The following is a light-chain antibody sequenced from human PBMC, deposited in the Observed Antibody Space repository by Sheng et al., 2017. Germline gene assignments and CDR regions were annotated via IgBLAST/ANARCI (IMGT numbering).Light chain of an antibody. V-gene: IGLV1-40*01. J-gene: IGLJ2*01. CDR1: SSNIGAGSD. CDR3: QSYDYGSSLSGYVL. CDR2: GNN. Sequence: QSVLTQPPSVSGAPGQRVTISCSGSSSNIGAGSDVHWYQQLPGTAPRLLIYGNNNRPSGVPDRFTASKSGTSASLAINGLQTEDEAIYYCQSYDYGSSLSGYVLFGGGTDLTVL.